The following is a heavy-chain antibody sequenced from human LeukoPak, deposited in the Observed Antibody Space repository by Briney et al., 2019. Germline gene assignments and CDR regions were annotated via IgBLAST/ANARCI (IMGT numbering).Heavy chain of an antibody. CDR3: ARLPLH. J-gene: IGHJ4*02. V-gene: IGHV5-51*01. CDR1: GYSFTSYW. Sequence: GESLKISCQGCGYSFTSYWIAWVRQMPGRGLEWMGIIHPGDSDTRYSPSFQGQVTISADKSIGTAYLQWSSLKASDSAMYYCARLPLHWGQGTLVTVSS. CDR2: IHPGDSDT.